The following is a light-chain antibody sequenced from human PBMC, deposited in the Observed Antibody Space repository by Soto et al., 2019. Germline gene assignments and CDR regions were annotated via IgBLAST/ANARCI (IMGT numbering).Light chain of an antibody. CDR1: QGINNY. Sequence: IQMTQSPSAISASVGDRVTITCRASQGINNYLAWFQQKPGKVPKRLIYTASSLQSGVPSRFSGSGSGTDFTLTISSLEPEDFAVYHCQQRSNWPRGTFGQATRLEIK. CDR3: QQRSNWPRGT. CDR2: TAS. J-gene: IGKJ5*01. V-gene: IGKV1-17*03.